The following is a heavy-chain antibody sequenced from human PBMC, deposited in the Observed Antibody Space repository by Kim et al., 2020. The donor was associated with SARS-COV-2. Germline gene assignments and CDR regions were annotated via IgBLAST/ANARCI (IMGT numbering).Heavy chain of an antibody. D-gene: IGHD4-17*01. Sequence: CYADSVKGRFTISRDNSKNTRCLQMNSLRAKDTAVYYCARDPDYGTHVDYWGQGTLVTVSS. J-gene: IGHJ4*02. CDR3: ARDPDYGTHVDY. V-gene: IGHV3-30*01.